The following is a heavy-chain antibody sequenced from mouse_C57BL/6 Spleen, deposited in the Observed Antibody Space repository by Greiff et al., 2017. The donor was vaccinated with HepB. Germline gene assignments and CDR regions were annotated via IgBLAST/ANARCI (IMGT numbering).Heavy chain of an antibody. V-gene: IGHV14-4*01. CDR1: GFNIKDDY. CDR2: IDPENGDT. J-gene: IGHJ4*01. Sequence: VQLQQSGAELVRPGASVKLSCTASGFNIKDDYMHWVKQRPEQGLEWIGWIDPENGDTEYASKFQGKATITAETSSNTAYLQLSSLTSEDTAVYYCTTGNAGDYWGQGTSVTVSS. CDR3: TTGNAGDY.